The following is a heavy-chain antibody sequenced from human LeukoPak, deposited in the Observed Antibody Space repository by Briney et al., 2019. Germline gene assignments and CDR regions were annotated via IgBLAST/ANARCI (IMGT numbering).Heavy chain of an antibody. Sequence: PSQTLSLTCTVSGDSISSGGYYWSWIRQHRGKGREWIVYIYYSGSTYYHPALKSQVTKTVDTSKNQSSLKLSSVTAADTAVYYCTRRAFRQQLVLEWFDPWGQGTLVTVSS. CDR2: IYYSGST. D-gene: IGHD6-13*01. J-gene: IGHJ5*02. CDR3: TRRAFRQQLVLEWFDP. CDR1: GDSISSGGYY. V-gene: IGHV4-31*01.